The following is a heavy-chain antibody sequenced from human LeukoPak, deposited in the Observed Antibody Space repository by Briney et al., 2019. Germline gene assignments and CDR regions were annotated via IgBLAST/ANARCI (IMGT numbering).Heavy chain of an antibody. J-gene: IGHJ6*02. Sequence: WFRQPPGKGLEWIGSIYYSGSTYYNPSLKSRVTISVDTSKNQFSLKLSSVTAADTAVYYCAREEDDGSQNYYYYGMDVWGQGTTVTVSS. CDR3: AREEDDGSQNYYYYGMDV. V-gene: IGHV4-39*01. CDR2: IYYSGST. D-gene: IGHD5-24*01.